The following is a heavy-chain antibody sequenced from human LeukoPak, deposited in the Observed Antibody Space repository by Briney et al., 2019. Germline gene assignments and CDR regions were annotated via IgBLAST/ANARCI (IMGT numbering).Heavy chain of an antibody. J-gene: IGHJ4*02. CDR2: IIPIFGTA. D-gene: IGHD3-22*01. V-gene: IGHV1-69*05. CDR3: ARDKLDYYDSSGYYSFDY. CDR1: GGTFGSYA. Sequence: SVKVSCKASGGTFGSYAISWVRQAPGQGLEWMGGIIPIFGTANYAQKFQGRVTITTDESTSTAYMELSSLRSEDTAVYYCARDKLDYYDSSGYYSFDYWGQGTLVTVSS.